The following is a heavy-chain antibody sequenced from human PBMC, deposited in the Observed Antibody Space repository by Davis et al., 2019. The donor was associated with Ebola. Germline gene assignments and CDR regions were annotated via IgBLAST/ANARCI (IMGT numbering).Heavy chain of an antibody. Sequence: SETLSPTCAVYGASFSGYYWSWIRQLPGKGLEWFGAINHSGSTNYNPSLKSRVTISVDTSKNQFPLKLSSVTAADTAVYYCARARPIVGARYYYDMDVWGQGTTVTVSS. CDR3: ARARPIVGARYYYDMDV. D-gene: IGHD1-26*01. CDR2: INHSGST. V-gene: IGHV4-34*01. CDR1: GASFSGYY. J-gene: IGHJ6*02.